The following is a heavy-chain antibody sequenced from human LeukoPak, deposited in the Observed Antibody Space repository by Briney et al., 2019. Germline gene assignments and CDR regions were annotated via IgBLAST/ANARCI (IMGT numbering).Heavy chain of an antibody. V-gene: IGHV3-66*01. CDR1: GFTVSSNY. CDR3: ARESFAARWD. CDR2: IYSGGST. Sequence: GGSLRLSCAASGFTVSSNYMSWVRQAPGKGLEWVSVIYSGGSTYYADSVKGGFTISRDNSNNLLYLQMNSLRAEDTAVYYCARESFAARWDWGQGTLVTVSS. J-gene: IGHJ4*02. D-gene: IGHD6-6*01.